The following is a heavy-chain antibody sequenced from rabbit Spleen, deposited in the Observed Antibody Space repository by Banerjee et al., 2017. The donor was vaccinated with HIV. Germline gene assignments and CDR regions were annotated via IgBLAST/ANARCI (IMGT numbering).Heavy chain of an antibody. CDR1: GFSFSSSYW. J-gene: IGHJ4*01. CDR2: IYAGSSGST. Sequence: QEQLEESGGDLVKPEGSLTLTCTASGFSFSSSYWMCWVRQAPGKGLEWIACIYAGSSGSTYYASWAKGRFTISKTSSTTVTLQMTSLTAADTATYFCTYGTNTYASYLWGPGTLVTVS. V-gene: IGHV1S45*01. CDR3: TYGTNTYASYL. D-gene: IGHD6-1*01.